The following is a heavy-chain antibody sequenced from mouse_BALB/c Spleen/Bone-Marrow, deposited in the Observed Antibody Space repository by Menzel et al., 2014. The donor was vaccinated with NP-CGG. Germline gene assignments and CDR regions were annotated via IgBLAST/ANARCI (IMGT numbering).Heavy chain of an antibody. V-gene: IGHV14-3*02. CDR3: ARWEYYAMDY. CDR1: GFNIXDTY. Sequence: EVQLQQSGAELVKPGASVKLSYTASGFNIXDTYMHWVKQRPEQGLEWIGRIDPANGNTKYDPKFQGKATITADTSSNTAYLQLSSLTSEDTAVYYCARWEYYAMDYWGQGTSVTVSS. J-gene: IGHJ4*01. CDR2: IDPANGNT. D-gene: IGHD4-1*01.